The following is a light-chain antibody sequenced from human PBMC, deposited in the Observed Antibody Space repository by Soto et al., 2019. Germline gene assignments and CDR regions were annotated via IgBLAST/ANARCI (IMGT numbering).Light chain of an antibody. J-gene: IGKJ1*01. Sequence: EIVMTQSPVTLSVSPGERATLSCRASQSVSSNLAWYQQKPGQAPRLLIYGASTRATGIPARFSGSGSGQEFTITISSLQSEDFAVYYCQQYNNWPPWTFGHGTKVEIK. CDR1: QSVSSN. CDR3: QQYNNWPPWT. V-gene: IGKV3-15*01. CDR2: GAS.